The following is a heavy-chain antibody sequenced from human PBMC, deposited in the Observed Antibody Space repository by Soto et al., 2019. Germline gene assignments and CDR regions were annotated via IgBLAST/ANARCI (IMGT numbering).Heavy chain of an antibody. CDR1: GDSVSSNSAA. D-gene: IGHD5-12*01. CDR3: ARTLASAAAILYY. CDR2: TYYRSKWYN. Sequence: QSQTLSLTCAISGDSVSSNSAAWAWIRQSPSRGLEWLGRTYYRSKWYNDYAVSVKSRITINPDTSKNQFSLQLDSVTPEDTAVYYCARTLASAAAILYYWGQGTLVTVSS. V-gene: IGHV6-1*01. J-gene: IGHJ4*01.